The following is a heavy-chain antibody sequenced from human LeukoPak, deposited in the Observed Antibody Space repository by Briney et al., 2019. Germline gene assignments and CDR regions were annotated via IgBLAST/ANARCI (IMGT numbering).Heavy chain of an antibody. D-gene: IGHD5-18*01. J-gene: IGHJ4*02. CDR1: GGSISSYY. CDR2: IYYSGST. Sequence: SETLSLTCTVSGGSISSYYWSWIRQPPGKGLEWIGYIYYSGSTNYNPSPQSRVTISVDTSKNRFSLKLSSVTAADTAVYYCARLLRYSPLLYFDYWGQGTLVTVSS. V-gene: IGHV4-59*08. CDR3: ARLLRYSPLLYFDY.